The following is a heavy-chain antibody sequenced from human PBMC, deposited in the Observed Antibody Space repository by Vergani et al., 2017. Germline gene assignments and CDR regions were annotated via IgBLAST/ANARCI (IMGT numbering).Heavy chain of an antibody. D-gene: IGHD1-1*01. V-gene: IGHV3-11*01. CDR2: ISSTAFTI. J-gene: IGHJ5*02. Sequence: QVQLVESGGGLVQPGGSLRLSCVASGFTFSDYDMNWLRQAPGKGLEWISSISSTAFTIHYADFAKGRFTISRDNAGNSLYLQMNTLTVDDTATYFCATLRERFGDLRGRWFDPWGQGTLVTVSS. CDR3: ATLRERFGDLRGRWFDP. CDR1: GFTFSDYD.